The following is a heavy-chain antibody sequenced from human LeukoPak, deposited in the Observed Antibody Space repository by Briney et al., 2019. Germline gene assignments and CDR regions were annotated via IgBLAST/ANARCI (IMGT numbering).Heavy chain of an antibody. CDR2: IYYSGST. J-gene: IGHJ5*02. CDR3: ARQSIRSYSWFDP. CDR1: GGSISSSSYY. V-gene: IGHV4-39*01. Sequence: SETLSLTCTVSGGSISSSSYYWGWIRQPPGKGLEWIGSIYYSGSTYYNPSLRSRDTISVDTSKNQFSLKLSSVTAADTAVYYWARQSIRSYSWFDPWGQGTLVTVSS. D-gene: IGHD3-3*01.